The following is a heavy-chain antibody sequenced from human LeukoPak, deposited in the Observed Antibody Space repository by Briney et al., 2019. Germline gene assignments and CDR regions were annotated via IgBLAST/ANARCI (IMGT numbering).Heavy chain of an antibody. Sequence: SETLSLTCTVSGGSISSSSYYWGWIRRPPGKGLEWIGSIYYSGSTYYNPSLKSRVTISVDTSKNQFSLKLSSVTAADTAVYYCASVGGYGDYPLQHWGQGTLVTVSS. J-gene: IGHJ1*01. CDR3: ASVGGYGDYPLQH. V-gene: IGHV4-39*07. CDR2: IYYSGST. CDR1: GGSISSSSYY. D-gene: IGHD4-17*01.